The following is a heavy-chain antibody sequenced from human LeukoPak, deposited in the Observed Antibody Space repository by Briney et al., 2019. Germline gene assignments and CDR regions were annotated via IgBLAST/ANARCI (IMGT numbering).Heavy chain of an antibody. Sequence: GASVKVSCKTSGYTFTGYYMHWVRQAPGQGLEWMGWINPNSGDTNYAQKFQGRVTMTRDTSISTAYMELSSLRSEDMAVYYCARARRRELHWNWFDPWGQGTLVTVSS. V-gene: IGHV1-2*02. D-gene: IGHD1-26*01. J-gene: IGHJ5*02. CDR1: GYTFTGYY. CDR3: ARARRRELHWNWFDP. CDR2: INPNSGDT.